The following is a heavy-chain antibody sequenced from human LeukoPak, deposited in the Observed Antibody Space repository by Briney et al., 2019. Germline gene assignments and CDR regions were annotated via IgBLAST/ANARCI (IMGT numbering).Heavy chain of an antibody. CDR1: GFTFRSYA. CDR2: ISYDASNK. D-gene: IGHD3-22*01. CDR3: ARDPYDSSGYPMGY. Sequence: GMSLRLSCAASGFTFRSYAVHWVRQAPGKGLEWVAGISYDASNKYYADSVKGRFTISRDNSKNTLSLQMNSLRAEDTAVYYCARDPYDSSGYPMGYWGQGTLVTASS. V-gene: IGHV3-30-3*01. J-gene: IGHJ4*02.